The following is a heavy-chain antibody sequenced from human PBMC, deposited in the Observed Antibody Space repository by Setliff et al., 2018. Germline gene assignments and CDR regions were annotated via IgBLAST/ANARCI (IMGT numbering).Heavy chain of an antibody. CDR3: ASHFLTVMKYYYYMDV. CDR1: GGTFSSYV. Sequence: SVKVSCKASGGTFSSYVISWVREAPGQGLEWMGGIIPMFGTNYAQKFQGRVTITADESTSTAYMELSGLTSEDTAVYYCASHFLTVMKYYYYMDVWGKGTTVTVSS. CDR2: IIPMFGT. D-gene: IGHD5-18*01. V-gene: IGHV1-69*13. J-gene: IGHJ6*03.